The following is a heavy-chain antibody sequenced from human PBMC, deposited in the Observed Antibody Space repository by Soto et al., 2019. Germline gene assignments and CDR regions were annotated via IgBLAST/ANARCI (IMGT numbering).Heavy chain of an antibody. V-gene: IGHV5-51*01. CDR1: GYSFTSYW. Sequence: PGEPLNIYCKSCGYSFTSYWIGWERQMPGKGLEWMGIIYPGDSDTRYSPSFQGQVTISADKSISTAYLQWSSLKASDTVMYYCARGATVVIPAALMAHNYYYGIDVCGERNTVP. CDR2: IYPGDSDT. J-gene: IGHJ6*02. D-gene: IGHD2-2*01. CDR3: ARGATVVIPAALMAHNYYYGIDV.